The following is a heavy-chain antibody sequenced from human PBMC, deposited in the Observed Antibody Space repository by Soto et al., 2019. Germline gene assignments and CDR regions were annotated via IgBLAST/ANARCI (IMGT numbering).Heavy chain of an antibody. D-gene: IGHD6-13*01. CDR2: IYYSGST. J-gene: IGHJ6*03. Sequence: PSETLSLTCTVSGGSISSYYWSWIRQPPGKGLEWIGYIYYSGSTNYNPSLKSRVTISVDTSKNQFSLKLSSVTAADTAVYYCARDLHEPYSSSGPKGYYYYYMYVWGKGTTVTVSS. V-gene: IGHV4-59*01. CDR1: GGSISSYY. CDR3: ARDLHEPYSSSGPKGYYYYYMYV.